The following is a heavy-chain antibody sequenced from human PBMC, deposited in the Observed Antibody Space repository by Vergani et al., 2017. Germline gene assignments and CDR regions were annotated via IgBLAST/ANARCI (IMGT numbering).Heavy chain of an antibody. V-gene: IGHV1-18*04. Sequence: QVQLVPSGAEVKKPGASVKVSCKASGYTFTSYGISWVRQAPGQGLEWMGWISAYNGNTNYAQKLQGRVTMTTDTSTSTAYMWLRSLRSDDTAVYYCARDPPYCSSTSCYTPSGWFDPWGQGTLVTVSS. CDR1: GYTFTSYG. J-gene: IGHJ5*02. D-gene: IGHD2-2*02. CDR3: ARDPPYCSSTSCYTPSGWFDP. CDR2: ISAYNGNT.